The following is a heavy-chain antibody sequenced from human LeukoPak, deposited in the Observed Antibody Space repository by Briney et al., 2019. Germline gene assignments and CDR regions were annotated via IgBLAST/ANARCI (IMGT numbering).Heavy chain of an antibody. V-gene: IGHV3-7*01. CDR3: ARDPCETDIDY. J-gene: IGHJ4*02. CDR1: GFLFSRYW. Sequence: GGSLRLSYAASGFLFSRYWMSWVRQAPGKGLEWVANIKEDGSEKYYVESMKGRFTISRDNVKNSLYLQINSLRAEDTAVYYCARDPCETDIDYWGQGTLVTVSS. CDR2: IKEDGSEK. D-gene: IGHD1-14*01.